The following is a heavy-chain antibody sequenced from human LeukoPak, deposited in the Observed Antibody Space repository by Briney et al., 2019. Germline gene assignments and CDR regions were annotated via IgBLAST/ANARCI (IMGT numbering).Heavy chain of an antibody. V-gene: IGHV3-11*01. Sequence: PGGSLRLSCAASGFIFSDYYMSWIRQAPGKGLEWVPYISPSGSTVNYADSVKGRFTISRDNAKNSLYLQMNSLRADDTAVYYCARRTFGRNDFDYWGQGTLVTVSS. J-gene: IGHJ4*02. D-gene: IGHD3-16*01. CDR1: GFIFSDYY. CDR2: ISPSGSTV. CDR3: ARRTFGRNDFDY.